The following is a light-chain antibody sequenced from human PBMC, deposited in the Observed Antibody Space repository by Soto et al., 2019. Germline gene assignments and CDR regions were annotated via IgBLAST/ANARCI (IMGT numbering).Light chain of an antibody. Sequence: EIVLTQSPGTLSLSPGERATLSCRASQSVSSSYLAWYQQKPGQAPRLLIYGASSRATGIPDRFSGSGSGTDFTLTISSLEPEDFVVYYCHQRSNWPPDTFGQGTRLEI. J-gene: IGKJ5*01. V-gene: IGKV3D-20*02. CDR1: QSVSSSY. CDR3: HQRSNWPPDT. CDR2: GAS.